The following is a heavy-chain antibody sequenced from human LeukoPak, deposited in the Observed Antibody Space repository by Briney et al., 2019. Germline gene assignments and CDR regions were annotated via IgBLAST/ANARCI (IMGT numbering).Heavy chain of an antibody. CDR1: GGSISSSGYY. CDR2: INHSGST. V-gene: IGHV4-39*07. Sequence: SETLSLTCIVSGGSISSSGYYWGWIRQPPGQGLEWIGEINHSGSTNYNPSLKSRVTISVDTSKNQFSLKLSSVTAADTAVYYCARVTRGWFDPWGQGTLVTVSS. D-gene: IGHD1-14*01. CDR3: ARVTRGWFDP. J-gene: IGHJ5*02.